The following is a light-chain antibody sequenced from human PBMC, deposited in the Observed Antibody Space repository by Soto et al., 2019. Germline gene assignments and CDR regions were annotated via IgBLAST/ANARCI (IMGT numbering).Light chain of an antibody. CDR2: AVS. J-gene: IGKJ1*01. Sequence: EIVLTHSPGTLSLSPGEIATISCGASRTVDSTYLAWYQQKAGQAPRLLIYAVSTRATGIPDRFSGSGSGTDFTLTISRLEPEDFAVYHCQQYVGSSRTFGQGTKVDIK. CDR3: QQYVGSSRT. V-gene: IGKV3-20*01. CDR1: RTVDSTY.